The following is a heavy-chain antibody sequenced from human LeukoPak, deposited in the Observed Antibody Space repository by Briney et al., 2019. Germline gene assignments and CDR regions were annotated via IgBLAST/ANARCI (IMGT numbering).Heavy chain of an antibody. CDR2: IYYSGST. D-gene: IGHD2-2*01. V-gene: IGHV4-59*13. Sequence: SETLSLTCTVSDASINSDCWSWIRQPPGKGLEWIGCIYYSGSTYYNPSLKSRVTISVDTSQNHFSLKLSSVTAADTAVYYCARGPNIVVVPAAKTHAFDIWGQGTMVTVSS. CDR1: DASINSDC. CDR3: ARGPNIVVVPAAKTHAFDI. J-gene: IGHJ3*02.